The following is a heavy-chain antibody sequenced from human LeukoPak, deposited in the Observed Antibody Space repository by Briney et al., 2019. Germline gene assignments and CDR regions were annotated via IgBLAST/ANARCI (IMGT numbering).Heavy chain of an antibody. Sequence: PSEALSLTCAVYGGSFSGYYWSWIRQPPGKGLEWIGEINHSGSTNYNPSLKSRVTISVDTSKNQFSLKLSSVTAADTAVYYCARASYGSGSLLDYWGQGTLVTVSS. V-gene: IGHV4-34*01. CDR1: GGSFSGYY. D-gene: IGHD3-10*01. J-gene: IGHJ4*02. CDR3: ARASYGSGSLLDY. CDR2: INHSGST.